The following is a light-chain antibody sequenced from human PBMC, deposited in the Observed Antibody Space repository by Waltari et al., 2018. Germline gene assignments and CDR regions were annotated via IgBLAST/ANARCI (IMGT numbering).Light chain of an antibody. CDR3: QQRRDWPIT. CDR2: DVF. Sequence: EIVLTQSPATLSLSPGDRATLSCRASHSVDTSLAWYQQKLGQAPRLLIYDVFYRATGIPARFSGRGSGTVFTLTISSLEPEEFALYFCQQRRDWPITFGQGTRLEIK. CDR1: HSVDTS. J-gene: IGKJ5*01. V-gene: IGKV3-11*01.